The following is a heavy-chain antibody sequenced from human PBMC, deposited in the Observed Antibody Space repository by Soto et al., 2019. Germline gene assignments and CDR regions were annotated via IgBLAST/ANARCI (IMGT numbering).Heavy chain of an antibody. J-gene: IGHJ4*02. Sequence: PGGSLRLSCAASGFTFSSYGMHWVRQAPGKGLEWVAVIWYDGSNKYYADSVKGRFTISRDNSKNTLYLQMNSLRAEDTAVYYCARDGDYYDSSGYPYYYFDYWGQGTLVTVSS. V-gene: IGHV3-33*01. CDR3: ARDGDYYDSSGYPYYYFDY. D-gene: IGHD3-22*01. CDR2: IWYDGSNK. CDR1: GFTFSSYG.